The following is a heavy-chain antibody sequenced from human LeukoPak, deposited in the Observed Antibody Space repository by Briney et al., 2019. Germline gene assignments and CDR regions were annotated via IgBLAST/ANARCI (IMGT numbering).Heavy chain of an antibody. D-gene: IGHD2-21*01. CDR1: GFTFSSYW. V-gene: IGHV3-30*02. CDR3: AKLDCGGDCYSRNY. CDR2: IRYDGSNK. J-gene: IGHJ4*02. Sequence: GGSLRLSCAASGFTFSSYWMSWVRQAPGKGLEWVAFIRYDGSNKYYADSVKGRFTISRDNSKNTLYLQMNSLRAEDTAVYYCAKLDCGGDCYSRNYWGQGTLVTVSS.